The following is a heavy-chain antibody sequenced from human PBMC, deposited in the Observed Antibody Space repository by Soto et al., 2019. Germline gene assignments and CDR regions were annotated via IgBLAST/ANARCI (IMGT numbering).Heavy chain of an antibody. V-gene: IGHV1-18*04. D-gene: IGHD3-22*01. J-gene: IGHJ5*02. CDR2: ISAYNGNT. CDR1: GYTFTSYG. CDR3: AREENYYDSSGPGGWFDP. Sequence: ASVKVSCKASGYTFTSYGISWVRQAPGQGLEWMGWISAYNGNTNYAQKLQGIVTMTTDTSTSTAYMELRSLRSDDTAVYYCAREENYYDSSGPGGWFDPWGQGTLVTVSS.